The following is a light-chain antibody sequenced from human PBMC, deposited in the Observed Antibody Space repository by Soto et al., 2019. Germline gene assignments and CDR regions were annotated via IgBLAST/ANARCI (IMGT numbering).Light chain of an antibody. J-gene: IGKJ3*01. Sequence: DIQMTQSPSSLSASVGDRVTITCRASQDISNYLAWYQQRPGEVPKLLIYAASTLHSGVPSRFRGSGSGTDFTLTISSLQPEDAATYFCQKCNSPPPFTFGPGTKVDLK. CDR1: QDISNY. CDR3: QKCNSPPPFT. V-gene: IGKV1-27*01. CDR2: AAS.